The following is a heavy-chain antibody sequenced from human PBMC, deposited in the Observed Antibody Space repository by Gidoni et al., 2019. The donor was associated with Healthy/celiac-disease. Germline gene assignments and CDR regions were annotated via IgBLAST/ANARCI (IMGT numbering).Heavy chain of an antibody. D-gene: IGHD3-3*01. Sequence: QVQLQESGPGLVKPSETLSLTCTVSGGSISSYYWSWIRQPAGKGLEWIGRIYTSGSTNYNPSLKSRVTMSVDTSKNQFSRKLSSVTAADTAVYYCARAHTIFGVVTNWFDPWGQGTLVTVSS. CDR2: IYTSGST. V-gene: IGHV4-4*07. CDR1: GGSISSYY. J-gene: IGHJ5*02. CDR3: ARAHTIFGVVTNWFDP.